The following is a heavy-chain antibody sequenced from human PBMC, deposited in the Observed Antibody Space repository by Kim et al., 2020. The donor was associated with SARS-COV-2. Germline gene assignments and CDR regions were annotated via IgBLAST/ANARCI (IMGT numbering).Heavy chain of an antibody. J-gene: IGHJ4*02. CDR2: IYYSGST. CDR3: ARARITMIVVVKYFDY. Sequence: SETLSLTCTVSGGSISSGGYYCSWIRQHPGKGLEWIGYIYYSGSTYYNPSLKSRVTISVDTSKNQFSLKLSSVTAADTAVYYCARARITMIVVVKYFDYWGQGTLVTVSS. CDR1: GGSISSGGYY. D-gene: IGHD3-22*01. V-gene: IGHV4-31*03.